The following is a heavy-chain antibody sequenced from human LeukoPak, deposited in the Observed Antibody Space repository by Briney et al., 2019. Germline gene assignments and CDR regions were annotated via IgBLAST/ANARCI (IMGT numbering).Heavy chain of an antibody. J-gene: IGHJ3*02. D-gene: IGHD3-22*01. CDR2: IYYSGST. Sequence: SETLSLTCTVSGGSISSSSYYWGWIRQPPGKGLEWIGSIYYSGSTYYNPSLKSRVTISVDTSKNQFSLKLSSVTAADTAVYYCARDRSDSSGLFDIWGQGTMVTVSS. V-gene: IGHV4-39*07. CDR1: GGSISSSSYY. CDR3: ARDRSDSSGLFDI.